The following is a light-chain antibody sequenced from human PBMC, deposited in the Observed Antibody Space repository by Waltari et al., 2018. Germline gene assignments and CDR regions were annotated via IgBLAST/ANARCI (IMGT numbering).Light chain of an antibody. CDR3: QQSYTSPFT. Sequence: DIQLTQSPSSLSASVGDRVTITCRASQSIASYLNWYQQKPVKAPKFLIYSESSMQSGVPSRFSGSRSGTDYTLTINSLQPEDVAVEYCQQSYTSPFTFGPGTRVDIK. CDR1: QSIASY. V-gene: IGKV1-39*01. J-gene: IGKJ3*01. CDR2: SES.